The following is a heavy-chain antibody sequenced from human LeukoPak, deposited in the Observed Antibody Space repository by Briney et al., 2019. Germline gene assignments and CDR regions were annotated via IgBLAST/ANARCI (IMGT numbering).Heavy chain of an antibody. D-gene: IGHD2-2*01. CDR2: IASDGSDT. Sequence: GGSLRLSCAASGSTFSSSWMHWVRQAPGKGLVWVSRIASDGSDTRYADSVKGRFTISRDNANDTLYLQMNSLRAEDTAVYYCVGGTQIFDFWGQGTLVTVSS. CDR3: VGGTQIFDF. CDR1: GSTFSSSW. J-gene: IGHJ4*02. V-gene: IGHV3-74*01.